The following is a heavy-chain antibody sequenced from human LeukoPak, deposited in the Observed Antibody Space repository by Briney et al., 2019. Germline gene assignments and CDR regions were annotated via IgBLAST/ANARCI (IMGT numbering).Heavy chain of an antibody. CDR1: GGSISSYY. CDR2: IYYSGST. J-gene: IGHJ3*02. D-gene: IGHD5-24*01. CDR3: ARQMATSNAFDI. Sequence: SETLSLTCTVSGGSISSYYWSWIRQPPGKGLEWIGYIYYSGSTNYNPSLKSRVTISVDTSKNQFSLKLSSVTAADTAVYYCARQMATSNAFDIWGQGTMVTVSS. V-gene: IGHV4-59*08.